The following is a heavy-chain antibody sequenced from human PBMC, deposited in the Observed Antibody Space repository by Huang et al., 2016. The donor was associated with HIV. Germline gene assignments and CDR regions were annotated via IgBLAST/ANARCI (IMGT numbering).Heavy chain of an antibody. CDR3: AKGGGAYCGADCYELDS. Sequence: QAQLVESGGGLVKPGGSLRLSCAASGFTFSDYYMSWIRQAPGKGLELLAYISSIGDAVYYADSVKGRFTISRDNANQSLYIQLSSLRPEDTAMFYCAKGGGAYCGADCYELDSWGQGILVIVSS. CDR1: GFTFSDYY. D-gene: IGHD2-21*02. CDR2: ISSIGDAV. J-gene: IGHJ4*02. V-gene: IGHV3-11*01.